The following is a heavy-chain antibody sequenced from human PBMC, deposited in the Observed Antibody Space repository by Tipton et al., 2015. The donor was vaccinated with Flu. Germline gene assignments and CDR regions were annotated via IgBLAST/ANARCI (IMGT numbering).Heavy chain of an antibody. J-gene: IGHJ2*01. V-gene: IGHV5-51*01. Sequence: QLVQSGAEVKKPGESLKISCKGSGYSFTSYWIGWVRQMPGKGLEWMGIIYPGDSDTRYSPSFQGQVTISADKSISTAYLQWSSLKASDTAMYSCASHMGRGWYGISHWYFDLWGRGTLVTVS. CDR1: GYSFTSYW. D-gene: IGHD6-19*01. CDR3: ASHMGRGWYGISHWYFDL. CDR2: IYPGDSDT.